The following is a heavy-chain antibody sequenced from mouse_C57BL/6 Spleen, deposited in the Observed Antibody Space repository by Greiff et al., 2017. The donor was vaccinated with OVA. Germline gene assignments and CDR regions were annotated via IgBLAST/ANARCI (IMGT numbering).Heavy chain of an antibody. J-gene: IGHJ4*01. CDR2: IWTGGGT. V-gene: IGHV2-9-1*01. CDR1: GFSLTSYA. Sequence: VQLVESGPGLVAPSQSLSITCTVSGFSLTSYAISWVRQPPGKGLEWLGVIWTGGGTNYNSALNSRLSISKDNSKSQVFLKMNSLQTDDTARYYCARKHDGSSYDYAMDYWGQGTSVTVSS. CDR3: ARKHDGSSYDYAMDY. D-gene: IGHD1-1*01.